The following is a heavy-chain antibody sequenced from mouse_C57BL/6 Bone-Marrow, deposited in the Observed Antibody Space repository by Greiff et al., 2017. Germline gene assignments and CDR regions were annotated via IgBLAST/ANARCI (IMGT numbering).Heavy chain of an antibody. CDR1: GYTFTSYG. CDR2: IYPRSGNT. J-gene: IGHJ1*03. V-gene: IGHV1-81*01. D-gene: IGHD1-1*01. CDR3: ARSRYYGSSFYWYFDV. Sequence: VHLVESGAELARPGASVKLSCKASGYTFTSYGISWVKQRTGQGLEWIGEIYPRSGNTYYNEKFKGKATLTADKSSSTAYMELRSLTSEDSAVYFCARSRYYGSSFYWYFDVWGTGTTVTVSS.